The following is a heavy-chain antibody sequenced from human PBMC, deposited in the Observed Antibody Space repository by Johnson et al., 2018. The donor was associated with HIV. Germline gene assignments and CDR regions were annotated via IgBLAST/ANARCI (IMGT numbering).Heavy chain of an antibody. V-gene: IGHV3-7*01. CDR1: GFTLSNYA. D-gene: IGHD6-6*01. CDR2: IKQDGSEK. CDR3: ARSLPYSSSVGFDI. Sequence: EQLVESGGGVVQTGRSLRLSCAVSGFTLSNYAMHWVRQAPGKGLEWVANIKQDGSEKYYVDSVKGRFTISRDNAKNSLYLQMNSLRAEDTAVYYCARSLPYSSSVGFDIWGQGTMVTVSS. J-gene: IGHJ3*02.